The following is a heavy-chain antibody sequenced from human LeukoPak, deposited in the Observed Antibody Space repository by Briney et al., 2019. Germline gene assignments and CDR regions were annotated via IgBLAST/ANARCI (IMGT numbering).Heavy chain of an antibody. J-gene: IGHJ5*02. Sequence: RASAKVSCKASGYTFTGYYMHWVRQAPGQGLEWMGIINPSGGSTTYAQKFQGRVTLTRDMSTSTDYLELSSLRSEDTAVYYCTRDNSVRDEAWWFYPWGQGTLVTVSS. D-gene: IGHD5-24*01. V-gene: IGHV1-46*01. CDR1: GYTFTGYY. CDR3: TRDNSVRDEAWWFYP. CDR2: INPSGGST.